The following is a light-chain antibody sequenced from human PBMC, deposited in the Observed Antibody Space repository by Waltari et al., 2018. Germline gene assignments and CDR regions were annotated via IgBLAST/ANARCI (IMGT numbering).Light chain of an antibody. CDR1: QSVSRSR. V-gene: IGKV3-20*01. CDR3: QQYGSSVMYT. Sequence: EVVLTQSPGTLSLSPGERTTLSCRASQSVSRSRLAWYQQKPGQAPRRLMYAASRRATGIPDRFSGSGTGTDFSLTVSRVEPEDSAVYYCQQYGSSVMYTFGQGTKLEIQ. J-gene: IGKJ2*01. CDR2: AAS.